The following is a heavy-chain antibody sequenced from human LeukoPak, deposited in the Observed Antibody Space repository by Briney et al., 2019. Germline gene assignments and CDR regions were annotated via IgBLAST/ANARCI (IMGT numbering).Heavy chain of an antibody. CDR3: ARLYSSSLGRVFDY. V-gene: IGHV4-30-4*01. D-gene: IGHD6-13*01. CDR2: IYYSGST. CDR1: GXSISSGDYY. J-gene: IGHJ4*02. Sequence: SQTLSLTCTVSGXSISSGDYYWSWIRQPPGKGLEWIGYIYYSGSTNYNPSLKSRVAISVDTSKNQFSLKLSSVTAADTAIYYCARLYSSSLGRVFDYWGQGTLVTVSS.